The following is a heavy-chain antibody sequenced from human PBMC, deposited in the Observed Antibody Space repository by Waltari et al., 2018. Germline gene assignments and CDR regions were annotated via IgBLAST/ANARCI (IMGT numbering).Heavy chain of an antibody. Sequence: EVQLVESGGGLVKPGGSLRLSCAASGFTFSNYSMNWVRQAPGTGLGWVSSITSSSSYVYYADSVKGRFTISRDNAKNSLYLQMNSLRAEDTAVYYCARLRGVIPDWYFDLWGRGTLVTVSS. D-gene: IGHD3-16*02. CDR3: ARLRGVIPDWYFDL. CDR2: ITSSSSYV. J-gene: IGHJ2*01. CDR1: GFTFSNYS. V-gene: IGHV3-21*01.